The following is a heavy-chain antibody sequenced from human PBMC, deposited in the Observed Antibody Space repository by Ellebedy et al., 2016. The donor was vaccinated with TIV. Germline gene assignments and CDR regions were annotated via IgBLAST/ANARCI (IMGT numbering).Heavy chain of an antibody. CDR2: IHSSGTT. CDR3: ARIWGIATRPVDS. V-gene: IGHV4-34*01. D-gene: IGHD6-6*01. Sequence: MPSETLSLTCAVHGGSLSSDYWSWIRQSPGNGLEWIGTIHSSGTTQYNPSLTSRVTISLDKPKNQFSLRMTSVTPADTAVFYCARIWGIATRPVDSWGQGTLVTVSP. CDR1: GGSLSSDY. J-gene: IGHJ4*02.